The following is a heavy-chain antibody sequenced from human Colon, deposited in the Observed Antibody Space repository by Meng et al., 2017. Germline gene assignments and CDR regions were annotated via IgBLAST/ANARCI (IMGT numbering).Heavy chain of an antibody. V-gene: IGHV1-3*01. CDR2: IYPADGNR. J-gene: IGHJ4*02. CDR1: GYSFTSYG. Sequence: QGQLVQSGAELKKPGASVKVSCQASGYSFTSYGMHWLRQAPGQRPEWMGWIYPADGNRRYSQKFQDRLTITTDTFARTAYMELSSLRSEDTAVYFCARDERGGPYYFDYWGQGTLVTVSS. CDR3: ARDERGGPYYFDY.